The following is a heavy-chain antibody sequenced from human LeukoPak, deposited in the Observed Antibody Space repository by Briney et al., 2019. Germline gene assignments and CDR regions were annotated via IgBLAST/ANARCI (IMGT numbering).Heavy chain of an antibody. Sequence: GGSLRLSCAASGFTFGDTWMNWVRQVPVQGLEWVANIKQDGSEKFYVASVKGRFTISRDNGKSSLYLQMNSLRAEDTALYYCATSYDMGWLIGYWGQGTLVTVSS. J-gene: IGHJ4*02. V-gene: IGHV3-7*03. CDR1: GFTFGDTW. D-gene: IGHD3/OR15-3a*01. CDR3: ATSYDMGWLIGY. CDR2: IKQDGSEK.